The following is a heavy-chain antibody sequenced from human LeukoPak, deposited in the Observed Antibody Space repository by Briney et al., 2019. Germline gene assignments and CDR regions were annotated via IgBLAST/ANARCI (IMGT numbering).Heavy chain of an antibody. Sequence: SQTLSLTCTVSGGSISSGGYYWSWIRQHPGKGLEWIGYIYYSGSTYYNPSLKSRVTISVDTSKNQFSLKLSSVTAADTAVYYCAKALYRGIAVAGEGVDYWGQGTLVTVSS. CDR1: GGSISSGGYY. D-gene: IGHD6-19*01. CDR2: IYYSGST. CDR3: AKALYRGIAVAGEGVDY. V-gene: IGHV4-31*03. J-gene: IGHJ4*02.